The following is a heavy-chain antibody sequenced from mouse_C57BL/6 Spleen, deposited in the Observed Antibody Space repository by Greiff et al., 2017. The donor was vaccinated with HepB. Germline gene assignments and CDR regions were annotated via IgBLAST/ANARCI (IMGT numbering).Heavy chain of an antibody. CDR2: ISYDGSN. CDR3: ASYTGSVDY. Sequence: DVKLQESGPGLVKPSQSLSLTCSVPGYSITSGYYWNWIRQFPGNKLEWMGYISYDGSNNYNPSLKTRISITRDTSKNQFFLKLNSVTTEDTATYYCASYTGSVDYWGQGTTLTVSS. CDR1: GYSITSGYY. D-gene: IGHD4-1*01. J-gene: IGHJ2*01. V-gene: IGHV3-6*01.